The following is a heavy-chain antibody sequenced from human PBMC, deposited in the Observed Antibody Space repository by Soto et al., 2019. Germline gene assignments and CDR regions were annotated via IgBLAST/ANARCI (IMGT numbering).Heavy chain of an antibody. D-gene: IGHD5-18*01. CDR1: GFSFSSYS. V-gene: IGHV3-21*01. CDR3: ARDVRGDTAMDV. Sequence: EVQLVESGGGLVKPGGSLRLSCAASGFSFSSYSMNWVRQAPGKGLEWVSSIRTSSSYMFYADSVKGRFTISRDNAKNSLYLQMNSLRAEDTAVYYCARDVRGDTAMDVCGQGTTVTVSS. J-gene: IGHJ6*02. CDR2: IRTSSSYM.